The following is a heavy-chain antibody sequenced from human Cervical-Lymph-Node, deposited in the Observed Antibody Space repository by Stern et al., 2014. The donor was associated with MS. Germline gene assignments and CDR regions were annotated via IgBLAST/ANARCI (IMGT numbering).Heavy chain of an antibody. D-gene: IGHD2-2*01. CDR2: IIPVLLTP. Sequence: QVQLGQSGAEVKKPGSSVKVSCMASGGTFSRNAISWVRQAPGQGLEWVGGIIPVLLTPKYAGKFEGHVTIPADRSTSTVYMELTSLRSEDTAVYYCARTVSTWHGDLMGAAPSGYYYGMDVWGQGTTVTVSS. CDR1: GGTFSRNA. J-gene: IGHJ6*02. CDR3: ARTVSTWHGDLMGAAPSGYYYGMDV. V-gene: IGHV1-69*06.